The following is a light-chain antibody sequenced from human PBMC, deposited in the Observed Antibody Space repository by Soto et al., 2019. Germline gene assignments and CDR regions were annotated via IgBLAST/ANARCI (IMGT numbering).Light chain of an antibody. Sequence: DIPMTQSPSSLSASVGDRVTITCQASQDIRNYLNWYQQKPGRAPKVLIYDASNLETGVPSRFSGSGSGTDFTFTISSLEPEDFATSYCQQYNNLPLTFGGGTKVEIK. CDR3: QQYNNLPLT. V-gene: IGKV1-33*01. J-gene: IGKJ4*01. CDR1: QDIRNY. CDR2: DAS.